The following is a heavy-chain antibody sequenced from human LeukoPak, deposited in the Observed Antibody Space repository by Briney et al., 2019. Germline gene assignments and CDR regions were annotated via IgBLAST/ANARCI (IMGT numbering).Heavy chain of an antibody. CDR3: AGHDYYGSGSYR. J-gene: IGHJ5*02. V-gene: IGHV4-59*08. Sequence: SETLSLTCTVSGGSISSSYWTWIRQPPGKGLEWIGDIYYSGTTKYNPSLKSRVTISGDTSKNQFSLKLISVTAADAAVYYCAGHDYYGSGSYRWGQGTLVTVSS. CDR1: GGSISSSY. D-gene: IGHD3-10*01. CDR2: IYYSGTT.